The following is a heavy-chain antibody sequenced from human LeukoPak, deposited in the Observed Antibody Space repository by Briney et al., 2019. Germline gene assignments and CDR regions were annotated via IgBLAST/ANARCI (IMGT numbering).Heavy chain of an antibody. CDR3: ARDIAVAGTIWFDP. CDR2: INPNSGGT. Sequence: ASVKVSCKASGYTFTGYYMHWVRQAPGQGLEWMGWINPNSGGTNYAQKFQGRATMTRDTSISTAYMELSRLRSDDTAVYYCARDIAVAGTIWFDPWGQGTLVTVSS. D-gene: IGHD6-19*01. V-gene: IGHV1-2*02. J-gene: IGHJ5*02. CDR1: GYTFTGYY.